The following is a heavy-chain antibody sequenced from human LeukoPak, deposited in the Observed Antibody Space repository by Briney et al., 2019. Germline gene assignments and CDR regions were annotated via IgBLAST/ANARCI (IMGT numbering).Heavy chain of an antibody. J-gene: IGHJ6*03. Sequence: PGGSLRLSCATSGFSFSSYAMSWVRQAPGKGLEWVSAMSSSDDGRYYAASVRGRFTISRDNSKNTLYLQMNSLRAEDTAVYYCAKDGGEYYDILTGYYPRLYYMDVWGKGTTVTISS. CDR3: AKDGGEYYDILTGYYPRLYYMDV. V-gene: IGHV3-23*01. CDR1: GFSFSSYA. D-gene: IGHD3-9*01. CDR2: MSSSDDGR.